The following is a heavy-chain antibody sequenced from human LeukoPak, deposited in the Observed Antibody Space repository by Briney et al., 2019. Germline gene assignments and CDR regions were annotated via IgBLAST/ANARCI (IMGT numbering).Heavy chain of an antibody. Sequence: SVKVSCKVSGGTFSSYAISWVRQAPGQGLEWMGRIIPILGIANYAQKFQGRVTITADKSTSTAYVELSSLRSEDTAVYYCARGGTAAAGNNWFDPWGQGTLVTVSS. D-gene: IGHD6-13*01. CDR2: IIPILGIA. J-gene: IGHJ5*02. CDR3: ARGGTAAAGNNWFDP. V-gene: IGHV1-69*04. CDR1: GGTFSSYA.